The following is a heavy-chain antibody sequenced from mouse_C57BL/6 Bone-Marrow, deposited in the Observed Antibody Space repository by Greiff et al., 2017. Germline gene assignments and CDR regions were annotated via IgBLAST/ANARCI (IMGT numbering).Heavy chain of an antibody. CDR3: ARQGYYGSSYAWFAY. CDR2: IYPGDGDT. D-gene: IGHD1-1*01. V-gene: IGHV1-82*01. J-gene: IGHJ3*01. Sequence: QVQLQQSGPELVKPGASVKISCKASGYAFSSSWMNWVKQRPGKGLEWIGRIYPGDGDTNYNGKFKGKATLTADKSSSTAYMQLSSLTSEDSAVYFCARQGYYGSSYAWFAYWGQGTLVTVSA. CDR1: GYAFSSSW.